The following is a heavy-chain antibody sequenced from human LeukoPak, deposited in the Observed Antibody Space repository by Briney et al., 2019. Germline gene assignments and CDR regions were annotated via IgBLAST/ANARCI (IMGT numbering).Heavy chain of an antibody. CDR3: ARDCSSTSCYGYYYYGMDV. CDR2: IIPIFGTA. CDR1: GGTFSSYA. J-gene: IGHJ6*02. D-gene: IGHD2-2*01. Sequence: GASVKVSCKASGGTFSSYAISWVRQAPGQGLEWMGGIIPIFGTANYAQKFQGRVTITADESTSTAYMELSSLRSEDTAVYYCARDCSSTSCYGYYYYGMDVWGQGTTVTVSS. V-gene: IGHV1-69*13.